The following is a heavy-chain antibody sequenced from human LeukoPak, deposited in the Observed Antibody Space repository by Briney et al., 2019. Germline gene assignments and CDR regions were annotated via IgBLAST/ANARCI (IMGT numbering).Heavy chain of an antibody. CDR1: GFTFSSYA. J-gene: IGHJ4*02. CDR2: ISGSGGST. Sequence: GGSLRLSCAASGFTFSSYAMSWVRQAPGKGLEWVSAISGSGGSTYYADSVKGRFTISRDNSKNTLYLQMNSLRAEDTAVYYCANSGYSYGYAFGYWGQGTLVTVSS. D-gene: IGHD5-18*01. CDR3: ANSGYSYGYAFGY. V-gene: IGHV3-23*01.